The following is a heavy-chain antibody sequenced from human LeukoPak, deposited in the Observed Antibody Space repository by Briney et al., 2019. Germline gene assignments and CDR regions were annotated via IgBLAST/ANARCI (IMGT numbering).Heavy chain of an antibody. D-gene: IGHD3-10*01. CDR3: ARSGLVVRGVFDY. V-gene: IGHV1-3*01. Sequence: ASVTVSSTASGDTFTIYAMHWVRQAPGQRLEWRGWINAGNGNTKYSQKFQGRVTITRDTSASTAYMELSSLRSEDTAVYYCARSGLVVRGVFDYWGQGSLVTVSS. J-gene: IGHJ4*02. CDR1: GDTFTIYA. CDR2: INAGNGNT.